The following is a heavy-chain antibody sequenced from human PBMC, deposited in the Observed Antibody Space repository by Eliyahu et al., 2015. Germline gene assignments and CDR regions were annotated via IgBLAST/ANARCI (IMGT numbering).Heavy chain of an antibody. Sequence: EVQLVESGGGLVQPGGSLRLSCAASGFTFSXYWXSWVRQAPGKGLEWVANIKQDGSEKYYVDSVKGRFTISRDNAKNSLYLQMNSLRAEDTAVYYCARVKVTYSSSWYFDYWGQGTLVTVSS. D-gene: IGHD6-13*01. V-gene: IGHV3-7*01. CDR2: IKQDGSEK. CDR1: GFTFSXYW. J-gene: IGHJ4*02. CDR3: ARVKVTYSSSWYFDY.